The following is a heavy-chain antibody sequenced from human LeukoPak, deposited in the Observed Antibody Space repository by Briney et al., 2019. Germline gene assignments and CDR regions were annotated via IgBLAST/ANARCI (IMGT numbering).Heavy chain of an antibody. CDR1: GFTFSDHY. Sequence: GGSLRLSCAASGFTFSDHYMDWVRQAPGKGLEWVGRIGNKANSYTTEYAASVKGRFTISRDDSKNSLYLLMNSLKCEDTAVYYCAREWDSGSYYLGYFDYWGQGTLVTVSS. CDR2: IGNKANSYTT. D-gene: IGHD1-26*01. J-gene: IGHJ4*02. V-gene: IGHV3-72*01. CDR3: AREWDSGSYYLGYFDY.